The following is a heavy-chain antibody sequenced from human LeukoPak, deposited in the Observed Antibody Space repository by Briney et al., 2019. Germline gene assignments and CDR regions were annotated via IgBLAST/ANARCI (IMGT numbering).Heavy chain of an antibody. Sequence: ASVKVSCKASGYTFTSYGISWVRQAPGQGLEWMGWISAYNANTNYAQKLQGRVTMTTDTSTSTAYMELRSLRSDDTAVYYCARDILDIVVVVAATQRVDDAFDIWGQGTMVTVSS. CDR2: ISAYNANT. J-gene: IGHJ3*02. V-gene: IGHV1-18*04. D-gene: IGHD2-15*01. CDR3: ARDILDIVVVVAATQRVDDAFDI. CDR1: GYTFTSYG.